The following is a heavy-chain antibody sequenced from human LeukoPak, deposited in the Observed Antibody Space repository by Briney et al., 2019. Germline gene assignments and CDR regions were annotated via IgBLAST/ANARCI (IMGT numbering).Heavy chain of an antibody. CDR1: GGSISSYY. D-gene: IGHD5-24*01. V-gene: IGHV4-59*01. CDR2: VYYSGST. J-gene: IGHJ4*02. Sequence: SETLSLTCTVSGGSISSYYWSWIRQPPGKGLEWIGYVYYSGSTKYNPSLKSRVTISVDSSKNQFSLKLSSVTAADTAVYYCASLRWDGYSRYFDYWGQGTLVTVAS. CDR3: ASLRWDGYSRYFDY.